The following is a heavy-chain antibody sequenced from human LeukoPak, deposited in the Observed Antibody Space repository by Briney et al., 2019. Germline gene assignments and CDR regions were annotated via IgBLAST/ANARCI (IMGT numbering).Heavy chain of an antibody. CDR1: GYTFTHYG. J-gene: IGHJ4*02. D-gene: IGHD3-10*02. Sequence: ASVKVSCKASGYTFTHYGITWVRQAPGQGLAWMGWINTYNGDTKCAQKLQGRVTMTTDTSTSTAFMELRSLRSDDSAVYYCARGICSPLFDYWGLGTLVTVSP. CDR3: ARGICSPLFDY. V-gene: IGHV1-18*01. CDR2: INTYNGDT.